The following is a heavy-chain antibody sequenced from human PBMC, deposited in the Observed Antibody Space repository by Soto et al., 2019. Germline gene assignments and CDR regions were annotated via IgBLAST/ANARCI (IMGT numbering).Heavy chain of an antibody. Sequence: VQLVESGGGLVQPGTSLRLSCAASGFTFDDYAMHWVRQAPGKGLEWVSGISWKSSSIGYADSVKGRFTISRDNAKKSLYLQMNSLTTEDTALYYCAKSMGGTANGLDVWGQGTTVIVSS. CDR1: GFTFDDYA. V-gene: IGHV3-9*01. J-gene: IGHJ6*02. CDR2: ISWKSSSI. D-gene: IGHD2-15*01. CDR3: AKSMGGTANGLDV.